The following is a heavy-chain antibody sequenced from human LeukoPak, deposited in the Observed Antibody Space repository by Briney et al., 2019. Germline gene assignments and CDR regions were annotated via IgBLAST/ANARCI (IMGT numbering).Heavy chain of an antibody. CDR2: ISAYNGNT. CDR1: GYTFTSYG. CDR3: ARVASLLWFGELSSYFDY. D-gene: IGHD3-10*01. Sequence: GASVKVSCKASGYTFTSYGISWVGQAPGQGLEWMGWISAYNGNTNYAQKLQGRVTMTTDTSTSTAYMELRSLRSDDTAVYYCARVASLLWFGELSSYFDYWGQGTLVTVSS. V-gene: IGHV1-18*04. J-gene: IGHJ4*02.